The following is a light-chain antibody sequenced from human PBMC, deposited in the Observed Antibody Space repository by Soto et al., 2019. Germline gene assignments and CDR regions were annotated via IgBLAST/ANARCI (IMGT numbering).Light chain of an antibody. Sequence: EIVMTQSPATLSVSPGERVTLSCRARQSVGSNLAWYQQKPGQALRLLIYGASTRATGIPARFSGSGSETEFTLTISSLQAEDSAVYFCQQYNNWPTWTFGQGTKVDI. V-gene: IGKV3-15*01. CDR2: GAS. CDR3: QQYNNWPTWT. CDR1: QSVGSN. J-gene: IGKJ1*01.